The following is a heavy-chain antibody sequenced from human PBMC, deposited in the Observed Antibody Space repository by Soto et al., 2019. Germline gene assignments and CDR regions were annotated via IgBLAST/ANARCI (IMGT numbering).Heavy chain of an antibody. CDR3: AKDLREFWQWPGYYMDV. J-gene: IGHJ6*02. Sequence: GGSLRLSCAASGFTFSSYGMHWVRQAPGKGLEWVAVISYDGSNKYYADSVKGRFTISKDNSKNTLYLQMNSLRAEDTAVYYCAKDLREFWQWPGYYMDVWGQGTTVTVSS. CDR1: GFTFSSYG. D-gene: IGHD6-19*01. V-gene: IGHV3-30*18. CDR2: ISYDGSNK.